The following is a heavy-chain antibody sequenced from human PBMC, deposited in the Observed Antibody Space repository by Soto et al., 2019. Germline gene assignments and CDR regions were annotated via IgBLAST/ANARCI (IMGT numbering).Heavy chain of an antibody. Sequence: QVQLVESAGGLVKPGGSLRLSCAASGFTFSDYYMSWIRQAPGKGLEWVSYISSSGSTIYYADSVKGRFTISRDNAKNSLYLQMNSLRAEDTAVYYCARDWGYCTNGVCSRAEYFQHWGQGTLVTVSS. D-gene: IGHD2-8*01. CDR2: ISSSGSTI. V-gene: IGHV3-11*01. J-gene: IGHJ1*01. CDR1: GFTFSDYY. CDR3: ARDWGYCTNGVCSRAEYFQH.